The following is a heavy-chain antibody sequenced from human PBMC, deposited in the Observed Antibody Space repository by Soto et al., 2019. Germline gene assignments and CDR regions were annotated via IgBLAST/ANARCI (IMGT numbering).Heavy chain of an antibody. CDR1: GGTFSSNT. J-gene: IGHJ4*02. CDR3: ARSRQGRAYYFDS. CDR2: IIPIFGTP. V-gene: IGHV1-69*12. Sequence: QVQLVQSGAEVKKPGSSVKVSCKASGGTFSSNTVSWVRQAPGQGLEWMGGIIPIFGTPNYAQKFQGRLTITADDSTGTAYMDLSSLRSDDTALYYCARSRQGRAYYFDSWGQGTLVTVSS.